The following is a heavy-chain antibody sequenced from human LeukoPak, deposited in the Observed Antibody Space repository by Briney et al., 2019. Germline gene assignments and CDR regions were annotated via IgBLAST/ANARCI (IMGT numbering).Heavy chain of an antibody. CDR3: ATRYCIISACRASSHHCFDN. Sequence: GGSLRLSCTASGFTFGDYAMSWVRQAPGKGLEWVANIKQDGSEKYYVDSVKGRFTISRDNAKNSLYLQLNNLRVDDTAVYHCATRYCIISACRASSHHCFDNWGKGTTVTVSS. J-gene: IGHJ6*04. V-gene: IGHV3-7*01. CDR2: IKQDGSEK. D-gene: IGHD2-15*01. CDR1: GFTFGDYA.